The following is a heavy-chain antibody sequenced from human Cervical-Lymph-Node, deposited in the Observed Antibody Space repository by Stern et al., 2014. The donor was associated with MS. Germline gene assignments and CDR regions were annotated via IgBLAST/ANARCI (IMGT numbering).Heavy chain of an antibody. CDR1: GDSISTYY. J-gene: IGHJ3*02. CDR3: ARRDYYDSSGYYDDAFDI. D-gene: IGHD3-22*01. Sequence: QVQLVESGPGLVKPSETLSLTCTVSGDSISTYYWSWIRQSPGKGLEWIGQLNYSGSTNYNPSLKSRVTISVDTSKNQFSLELSSVTAADTAVYYCARRDYYDSSGYYDDAFDIWGQGTMVIVSS. CDR2: LNYSGST. V-gene: IGHV4-59*01.